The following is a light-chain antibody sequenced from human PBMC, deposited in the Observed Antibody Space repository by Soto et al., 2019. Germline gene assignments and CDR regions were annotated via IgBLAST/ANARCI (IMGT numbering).Light chain of an antibody. CDR3: QQRSNWPPSWT. V-gene: IGKV3-11*01. J-gene: IGKJ1*01. CDR1: QSVSNNY. Sequence: EIVLTHSPGTLSLSPGERATLSCSASQSVSNNYLAWYQQKPGQAPRLLIYDASNRATGIPARFSGSGSGTDFTLTISSLEPEDFAVYYCQQRSNWPPSWTFGQGTKVDIK. CDR2: DAS.